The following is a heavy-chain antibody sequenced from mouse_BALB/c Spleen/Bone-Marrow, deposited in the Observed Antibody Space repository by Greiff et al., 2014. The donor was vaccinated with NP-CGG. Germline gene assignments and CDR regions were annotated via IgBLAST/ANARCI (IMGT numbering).Heavy chain of an antibody. CDR1: GYAFSVYW. CDR3: ARGEISVDY. CDR2: IYPGDGDT. J-gene: IGHJ2*01. Sequence: VQLQQSGAELVRPGSSVKLSCKASGYAFSVYWMNWVKQRPGQGLEWVGQIYPGDGDTNYNGKFKGRATLTADKSSNTAYMQISSLTAKASAVYFCARGEISVDYWGQGTTLTVSS. V-gene: IGHV1-80*01.